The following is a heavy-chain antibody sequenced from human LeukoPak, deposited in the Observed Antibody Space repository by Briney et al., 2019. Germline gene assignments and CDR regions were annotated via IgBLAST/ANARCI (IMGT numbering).Heavy chain of an antibody. Sequence: PSETLSLTCTVSGGSISSYYWSWIRQPPGKGLEWIGYIYYSGSTNYNPSLKSRVTISVDTSKNQFSLKLSSVPAADTAVYYCARDFYYDSSGYYRHHDAFDIWGQGTMVTVSS. J-gene: IGHJ3*02. CDR2: IYYSGST. CDR1: GGSISSYY. D-gene: IGHD3-22*01. V-gene: IGHV4-59*01. CDR3: ARDFYYDSSGYYRHHDAFDI.